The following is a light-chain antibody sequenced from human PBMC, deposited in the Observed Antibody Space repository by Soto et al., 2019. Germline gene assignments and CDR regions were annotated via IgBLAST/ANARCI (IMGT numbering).Light chain of an antibody. V-gene: IGLV2-14*01. J-gene: IGLJ1*01. CDR2: EVS. Sequence: QSVLTQPASVSGPPGQSITISCTGTSSDVGGYNYVSWYQQHPGKAPKLMIYEVSNRPSGVSNRFSGSKSGNTASLTISGVQAEDEADYYCSSYTTSSTRVFGTGTKVTVL. CDR3: SSYTTSSTRV. CDR1: SSDVGGYNY.